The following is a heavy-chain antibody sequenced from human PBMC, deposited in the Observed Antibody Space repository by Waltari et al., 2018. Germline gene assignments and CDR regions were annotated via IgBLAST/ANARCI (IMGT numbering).Heavy chain of an antibody. J-gene: IGHJ5*02. CDR3: AREEGYSSSWYTYNWFDP. CDR2: IYYSGST. CDR1: GGSISSSSYY. D-gene: IGHD6-13*01. Sequence: QLQLQESGPGLVKPSETLSLTCTVSGGSISSSSYYWGWIRHPPGKGLEWIGSIYYSGSTYYNPSLKSRVTISVDTSKNQFSLKLSSVTAADTAVYYCAREEGYSSSWYTYNWFDPWGQGTLVTVSS. V-gene: IGHV4-39*07.